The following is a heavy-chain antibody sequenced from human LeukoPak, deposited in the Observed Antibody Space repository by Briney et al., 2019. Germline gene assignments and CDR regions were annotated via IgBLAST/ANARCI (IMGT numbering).Heavy chain of an antibody. CDR2: INQSGST. J-gene: IGHJ4*02. V-gene: IGHV4-34*01. CDR1: GFTFISYG. CDR3: ARLYLPATRFDY. D-gene: IGHD5-24*01. Sequence: GSLRLSCAASGFTFISYGMNWVRQPPGKGLEWIGEINQSGSTNYNPSLKSRVTISVDTSKNQFSLKLTSVTAADTAVYYCARLYLPATRFDYWGQGTLVTVSS.